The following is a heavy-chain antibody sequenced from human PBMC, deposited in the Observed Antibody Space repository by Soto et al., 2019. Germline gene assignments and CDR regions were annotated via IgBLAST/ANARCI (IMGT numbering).Heavy chain of an antibody. CDR2: ISVYNGAT. V-gene: IGHV1-18*01. CDR3: ARQDAAY. D-gene: IGHD6-25*01. J-gene: IGHJ4*02. CDR1: GYAFTKYG. Sequence: QAQVVQSGAEVRKPGASVKVSCKASGYAFTKYGVSWVRQAPGQGLEWRGWISVYNGATNYAQKFQGRVTMTTDTATSTAYMELRSLRSDDTAVYYCARQDAAYWGQGSLVTVSS.